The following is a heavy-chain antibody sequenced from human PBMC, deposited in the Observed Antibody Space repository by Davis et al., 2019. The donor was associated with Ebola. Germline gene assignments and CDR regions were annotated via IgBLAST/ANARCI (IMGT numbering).Heavy chain of an antibody. D-gene: IGHD3-3*01. V-gene: IGHV1-2*06. CDR2: INPNSGGT. CDR1: GYTFTGYY. J-gene: IGHJ4*02. Sequence: ASVKVSCKASGYTFTGYYMHWVRQAPGQGLEWMGRINPNSGGTNYAQKFQGRVTMTRDTSISTAYMELSRLRSDDTAVYYCARVRGYDFWSGYSDFDYWGQGTLVTVSS. CDR3: ARVRGYDFWSGYSDFDY.